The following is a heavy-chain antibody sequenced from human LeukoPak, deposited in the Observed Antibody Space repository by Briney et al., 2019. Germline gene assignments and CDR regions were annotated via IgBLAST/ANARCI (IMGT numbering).Heavy chain of an antibody. Sequence: ASVKVSCKASGYSFVLYGISWVRQAPGQGPEWMGWISTYNGNTKYAEKFQGRVTMTTDTPTSTAYMELRSLRSDDTAVYYCARDEDYGIFVNVDHWGQGTLVTVSS. D-gene: IGHD4-17*01. CDR3: ARDEDYGIFVNVDH. CDR2: ISTYNGNT. J-gene: IGHJ4*02. CDR1: GYSFVLYG. V-gene: IGHV1-18*01.